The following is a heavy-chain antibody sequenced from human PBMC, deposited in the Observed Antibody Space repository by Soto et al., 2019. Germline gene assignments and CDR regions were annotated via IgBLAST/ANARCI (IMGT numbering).Heavy chain of an antibody. D-gene: IGHD3-3*01. CDR2: INHSGST. J-gene: IGHJ6*02. CDR3: ARAAYYDFWSGYYTRSDYYYYGMDV. Sequence: SETLSLTCAVYGGSFSGYYWSWIRQPPGKGLEWIGEINHSGSTNYNPSLKSRVTISVDTSKNQFSLKLSSVTAADTAVYYCARAAYYDFWSGYYTRSDYYYYGMDVWGQGTTVTVSS. CDR1: GGSFSGYY. V-gene: IGHV4-34*01.